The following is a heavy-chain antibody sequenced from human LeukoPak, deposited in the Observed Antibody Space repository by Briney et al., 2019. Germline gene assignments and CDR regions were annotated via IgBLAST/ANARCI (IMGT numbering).Heavy chain of an antibody. CDR3: ARGRAEYYYGSGSYFWFDP. D-gene: IGHD3-10*01. J-gene: IGHJ5*02. CDR2: ISSSSSYI. Sequence: GGSLRLSCAGSGFTFSSYSMNWVRQAPGKGLEWVSCISSSSSYIYYADSVKGRFTISRDNAKNSLYLQMNSLRAEDTAVYYCARGRAEYYYGSGSYFWFDPWGQGTLVTVSS. V-gene: IGHV3-21*01. CDR1: GFTFSSYS.